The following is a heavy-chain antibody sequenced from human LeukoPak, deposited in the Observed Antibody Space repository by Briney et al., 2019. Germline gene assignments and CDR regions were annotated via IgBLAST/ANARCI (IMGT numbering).Heavy chain of an antibody. J-gene: IGHJ4*02. CDR1: GFTFSDYY. V-gene: IGHV3-11*01. CDR2: ITSSGSTV. Sequence: GGSLRLSCAASGFTFSDYYMIWIRQAPGKELEWISHITSSGSTVYYADSVKGRFTIARDNVKNALYLQMNSLRDEDTAVYYCAREAYSSKWYADYWGQGTLVTVSS. CDR3: AREAYSSKWYADY. D-gene: IGHD2-2*01.